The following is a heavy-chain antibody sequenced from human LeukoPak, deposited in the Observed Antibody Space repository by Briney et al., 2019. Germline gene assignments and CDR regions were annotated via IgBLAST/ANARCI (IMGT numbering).Heavy chain of an antibody. CDR2: INHSGST. Sequence: SETLSLTCAVYGGSFSGYYWSWIRQPPGKGLEWIGEINHSGSTNYNPSLKSRVTISVDTSKNQFSLKLSSVTAADTAVYYCARDYKKQWALDGVYWGQGTLVTVSS. V-gene: IGHV4-34*01. D-gene: IGHD6-19*01. CDR1: GGSFSGYY. J-gene: IGHJ4*02. CDR3: ARDYKKQWALDGVY.